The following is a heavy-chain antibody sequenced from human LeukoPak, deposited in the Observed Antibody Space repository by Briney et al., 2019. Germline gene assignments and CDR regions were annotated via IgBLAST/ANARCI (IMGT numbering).Heavy chain of an antibody. CDR3: ARGPFTIFGVVITRYYYMDV. CDR1: GFTFSSYA. D-gene: IGHD3-3*01. Sequence: GGSLRLSCAASGFTFSSYAMSWVRQAPGKGLEWVSAISGSGGSTYYADSVKGRFTISRDNAKNSLYLQMNSLRAEDTAVYYCARGPFTIFGVVITRYYYMDVWGKGTTVTVSS. J-gene: IGHJ6*03. CDR2: ISGSGGST. V-gene: IGHV3-23*01.